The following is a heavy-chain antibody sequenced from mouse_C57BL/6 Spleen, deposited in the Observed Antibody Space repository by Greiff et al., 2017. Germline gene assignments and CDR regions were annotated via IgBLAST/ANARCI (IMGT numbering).Heavy chain of an antibody. V-gene: IGHV2-2*01. CDR3: GRNENWGYAMDY. J-gene: IGHJ4*01. CDR1: GFSLTSYG. Sequence: VQLQQSGPGLVQPSQSLSITCTVSGFSLTSYGVHWVRQSPGKGLEWLGVIWSGGSTDYNADFISRLSISKDNSKCQVFFKMNSLQADDTAIYYCGRNENWGYAMDYWGQGTSVTVSS. CDR2: IWSGGST.